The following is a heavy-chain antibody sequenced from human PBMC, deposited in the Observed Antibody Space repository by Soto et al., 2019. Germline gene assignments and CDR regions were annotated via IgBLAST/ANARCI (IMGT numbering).Heavy chain of an antibody. V-gene: IGHV3-48*01. J-gene: IGHJ3*01. CDR1: GFTFSSYS. CDR2: ISSGSSTI. D-gene: IGHD6-19*01. CDR3: AKTYSSGRGAFDV. Sequence: EVQLVESGGGLVQPGGSLRLSCAASGFTFSSYSMNWVRQAPGKGLEWVSYISSGSSTIYYADSVKGRFTISRDNAQSSLYLQMNSLRAEDTAVYYCAKTYSSGRGAFDVWGQGTMVTVSS.